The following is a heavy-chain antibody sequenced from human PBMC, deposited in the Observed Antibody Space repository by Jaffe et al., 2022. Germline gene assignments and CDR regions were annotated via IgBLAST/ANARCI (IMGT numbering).Heavy chain of an antibody. CDR3: ARDYDKYYYDSGSQRPGAFDI. J-gene: IGHJ3*02. Sequence: EVQLVESGGGLVQPGGSLRLSCAASGFTFSTYWMSWVRQAPGKGLEWVANIRHDGNEKYYVDAVKGRFAISRDNARNSLFLQMHSLRAEDTAVYYCARDYDKYYYDSGSQRPGAFDIWGHGSMVTVSS. V-gene: IGHV3-7*01. CDR2: IRHDGNEK. D-gene: IGHD3-10*01. CDR1: GFTFSTYW.